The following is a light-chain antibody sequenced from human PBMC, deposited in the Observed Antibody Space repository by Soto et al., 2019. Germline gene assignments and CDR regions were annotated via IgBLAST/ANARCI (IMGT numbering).Light chain of an antibody. Sequence: QAVVTQPPSASGTPGQRVTISCSGSSSNIGSNSVNWYQQLPGTAPKPLIYSNNQRRSGVPDRFSGSKSGTSASLAISGLQSEDEADYYCAAWDDSLNGVVFGGGTKVTVL. CDR2: SNN. V-gene: IGLV1-44*01. J-gene: IGLJ2*01. CDR3: AAWDDSLNGVV. CDR1: SSNIGSNS.